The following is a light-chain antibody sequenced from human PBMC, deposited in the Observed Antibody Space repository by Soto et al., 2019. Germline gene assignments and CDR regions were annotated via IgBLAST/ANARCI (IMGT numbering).Light chain of an antibody. CDR3: QQRTDRRPWT. Sequence: EVVLTQSPATLSLSPGARATLSCRASQSICLAIAWYQHKPGEAPRLLIFDASQSATGIPASFRGSGSGTDFTLSISSLQTADFAVYYCQQRTDRRPWTFGQGTKVDIK. J-gene: IGKJ1*01. CDR1: QSICLA. V-gene: IGKV3-11*01. CDR2: DAS.